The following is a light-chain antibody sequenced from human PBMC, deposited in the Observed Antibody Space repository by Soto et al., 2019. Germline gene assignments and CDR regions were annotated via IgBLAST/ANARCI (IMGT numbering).Light chain of an antibody. CDR2: GAS. CDR3: QLYNKWPQT. CDR1: QSVLSTY. Sequence: VFTQSACTHTYSHGERDTLSCRASQSVLSTYLASSQQKPGQAPGLLIYGASARATGIPARFSGSGSGTECTLTISMLQSEDFAVYYCQLYNKWPQTSCQGTKVDTK. J-gene: IGKJ1*01. V-gene: IGKV3-15*01.